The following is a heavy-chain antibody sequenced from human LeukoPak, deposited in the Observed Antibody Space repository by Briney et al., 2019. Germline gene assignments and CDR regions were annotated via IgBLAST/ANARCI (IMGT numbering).Heavy chain of an antibody. CDR2: ISYDGSNK. D-gene: IGHD3-16*01. Sequence: GGSLRLSCAASGFTFSSYAMHWVRQAPGKGLEWVAVISYDGSNKYYADSVKGRFTISRDNSKNTLYLQMNSLRAEDTAVYYCARDLTFGGGVIDYWGQGTLVTVSS. CDR1: GFTFSSYA. V-gene: IGHV3-30-3*01. J-gene: IGHJ4*02. CDR3: ARDLTFGGGVIDY.